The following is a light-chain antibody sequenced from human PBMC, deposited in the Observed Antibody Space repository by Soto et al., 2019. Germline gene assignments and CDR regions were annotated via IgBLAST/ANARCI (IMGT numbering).Light chain of an antibody. J-gene: IGKJ1*01. V-gene: IGKV1-27*01. CDR3: QKYNSAPWT. CDR2: AAA. Sequence: DIQMTQSPSSLSASVGDRVTITCRASQGISNYLAWYQQKPGKLPKLLIYAAATLRLGVPSRFSGSGSGTDFTLTISSLQPEDVATYYCQKYNSAPWTFGQGTKVEIK. CDR1: QGISNY.